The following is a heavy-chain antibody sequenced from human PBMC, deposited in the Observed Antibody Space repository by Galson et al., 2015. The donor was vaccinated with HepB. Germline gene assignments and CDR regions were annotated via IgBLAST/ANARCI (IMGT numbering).Heavy chain of an antibody. CDR1: GFTFSSYA. CDR3: AKLTRAGGINLDY. J-gene: IGHJ4*02. CDR2: ISGSGGST. D-gene: IGHD7-27*01. Sequence: SLRLSCAASGFTFSSYAMSWVRQAPGKGLEWVSAISGSGGSTYYADSVKGRFTISRDNSKNTLYLQMNSLRAEDTAVYYCAKLTRAGGINLDYWGQGTLVTVSS. V-gene: IGHV3-23*01.